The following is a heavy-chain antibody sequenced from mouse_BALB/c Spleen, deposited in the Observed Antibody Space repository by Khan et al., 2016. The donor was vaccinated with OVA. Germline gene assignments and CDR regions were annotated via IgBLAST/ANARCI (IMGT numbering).Heavy chain of an antibody. CDR1: GYTFTDYY. D-gene: IGHD2-2*01. CDR3: ARSGIGSFAY. Sequence: QVQLQQSGAELARPGASVKLSCKASGYTFTDYYINWVKQRTGQGLEWIGEIYPGSGNTYYNEKFKDKATLTADKSSSTAFMQLNSLTSEDSSVYFCARSGIGSFAYRGRGTLVTVSA. CDR2: IYPGSGNT. J-gene: IGHJ3*01. V-gene: IGHV1-77*01.